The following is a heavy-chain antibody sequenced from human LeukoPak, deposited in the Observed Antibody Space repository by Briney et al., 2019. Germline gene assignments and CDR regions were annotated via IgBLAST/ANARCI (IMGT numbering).Heavy chain of an antibody. Sequence: GGSLRLSCAGSGFPFDDYGMSWVRQAPGKGLEWVSGINWNGGGTGYADSVKGRFTISRDNAKNSLYLQMDSLRAEDTALYYCARDNSNSWHTFDYWGQGTLVTVSS. D-gene: IGHD6-13*01. CDR3: ARDNSNSWHTFDY. CDR1: GFPFDDYG. CDR2: INWNGGGT. J-gene: IGHJ4*02. V-gene: IGHV3-20*04.